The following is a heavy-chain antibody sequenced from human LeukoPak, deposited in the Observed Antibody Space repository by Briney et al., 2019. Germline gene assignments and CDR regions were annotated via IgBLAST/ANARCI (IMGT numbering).Heavy chain of an antibody. D-gene: IGHD2/OR15-2a*01. V-gene: IGHV4-4*09. CDR3: ARQRRESVSSPLYHF. CDR1: GDSITNSW. Sequence: SETLSLTCTVSGDSITNSWWSWVRQSPGTGLEGIGYIYATGTTNYNPSLMSRVTFSVDKSKNQFSLRLSSVTAADTAVYYCARQRRESVSSPLYHFWGQGTLVTVSS. J-gene: IGHJ4*02. CDR2: IYATGTT.